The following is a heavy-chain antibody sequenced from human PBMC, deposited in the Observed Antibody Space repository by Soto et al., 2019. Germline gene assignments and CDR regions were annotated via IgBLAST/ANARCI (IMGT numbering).Heavy chain of an antibody. CDR1: GFTFSSYA. CDR2: IIPIFGTA. J-gene: IGHJ4*02. D-gene: IGHD3-10*01. CDR3: ACQEYYYGSGSRRFDY. Sequence: VKLLESGGGLVQPGGSLRLSCAASGFTFSSYAISWVRQAPGQGLEWMGGIIPIFGTANYAQKFQGRVTITADESTSTAYMELSSLRSEDTAVDYCACQEYYYGSGSRRFDYWGQGTLVTVSS. V-gene: IGHV1-69*01.